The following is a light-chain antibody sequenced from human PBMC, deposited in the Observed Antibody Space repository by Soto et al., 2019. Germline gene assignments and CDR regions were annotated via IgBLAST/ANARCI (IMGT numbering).Light chain of an antibody. V-gene: IGLV2-14*02. CDR1: SSDVGSYNL. CDR3: NSYAGSDNYVL. J-gene: IGLJ3*02. Sequence: QSALTQPASVSGSPGQSITISCTGTSSDVGSYNLVSWYQQHPGKAPKLMIYEGSKRPSGVPDRFSGSKSGNTASLTVSGLQAEDEADYFCNSYAGSDNYVLFGGGTKLTVL. CDR2: EGS.